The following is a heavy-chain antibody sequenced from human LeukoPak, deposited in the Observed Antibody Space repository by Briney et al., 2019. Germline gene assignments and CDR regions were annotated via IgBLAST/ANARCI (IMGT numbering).Heavy chain of an antibody. CDR2: ISAYNGNT. D-gene: IGHD6-13*01. CDR1: GYTFTSYG. Sequence: ASVKVSCKASGYTFTSYGITWVRQAPGQGLEWMEWISAYNGNTNYAQKLQGRVTMTTDTSTSTAYMELRSLRSDDTAVYYCARVCGGYSSSWYVCPADDFDYWGQGTLVTVSS. J-gene: IGHJ4*02. V-gene: IGHV1-18*01. CDR3: ARVCGGYSSSWYVCPADDFDY.